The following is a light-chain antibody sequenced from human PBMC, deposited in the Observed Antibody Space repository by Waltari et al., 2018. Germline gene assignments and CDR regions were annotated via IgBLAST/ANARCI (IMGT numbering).Light chain of an antibody. CDR1: SSDIGGYNY. CDR2: EVS. CDR3: SSYAGSNTYI. V-gene: IGLV2-11*01. Sequence: QAALTQPRSVSGSPGQSVTISCTGTSSDIGGYNYVSWYQQHPGTAPKLMIYEVSKRPSGVSDRFSCSKSGNPASLTISGLQAEDEADYYCSSYAGSNTYIFGAGTRLTVL. J-gene: IGLJ1*01.